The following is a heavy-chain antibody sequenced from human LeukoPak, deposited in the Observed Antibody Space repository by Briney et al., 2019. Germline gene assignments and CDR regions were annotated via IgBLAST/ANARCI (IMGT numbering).Heavy chain of an antibody. CDR2: INPNSGGT. CDR3: ARVSCSSTSCYDYFDY. CDR1: GYTFTGYY. J-gene: IGHJ4*02. V-gene: IGHV1-2*06. Sequence: ASVKVSCKASGYTFTGYYMHWVRQAPGQGLEWMGRINPNSGGTNYAQNFQGRVTMTRDTSISTAYMELSSLRSDDTAVYYCARVSCSSTSCYDYFDYWGQGTLVTVSS. D-gene: IGHD2-2*01.